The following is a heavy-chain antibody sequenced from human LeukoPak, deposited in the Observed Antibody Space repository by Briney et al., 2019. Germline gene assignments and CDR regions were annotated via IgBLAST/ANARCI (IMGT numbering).Heavy chain of an antibody. V-gene: IGHV3-48*01. CDR1: GFTFHTYS. CDR3: ATAPNSYYYYMDF. CDR2: ISTSSSTI. Sequence: PGGSLRLSCAASGFTFHTYSMNWVRQAPGKGLEWVSYISTSSSTIYYADSVKGRFTISRDKAKNSLYLQMHGLRGDDTATYFCATAPNSYYYYMDFWGKGTTVTVSS. J-gene: IGHJ6*03.